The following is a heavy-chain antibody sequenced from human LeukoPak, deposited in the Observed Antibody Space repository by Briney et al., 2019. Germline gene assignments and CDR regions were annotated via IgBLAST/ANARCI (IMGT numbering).Heavy chain of an antibody. V-gene: IGHV4-34*01. CDR2: INHSGST. Sequence: PSETLSLTCAVYGGSFSGYYWSWIRQPPGKGLEWIGEINHSGSTYYNPSLKSRVTISVDTSKNQFSLKLGSVTAADTAVYYCARLQGSYYYYYMDVWGKGTTVTVSS. J-gene: IGHJ6*03. D-gene: IGHD3-10*01. CDR1: GGSFSGYY. CDR3: ARLQGSYYYYYMDV.